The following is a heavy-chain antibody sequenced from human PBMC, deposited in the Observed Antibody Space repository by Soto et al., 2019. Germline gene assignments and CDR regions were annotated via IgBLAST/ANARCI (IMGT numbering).Heavy chain of an antibody. CDR3: ATGAAAAGNDWFDP. CDR1: GCSISSGDYY. Sequence: PSETLSLTCTVSGCSISSGDYYWSWILQPPGKGLEWIGYIYYSGSTYYNPSLKSRVTISVDTSKNQFSLKLSSVTAADTAVYYCATGAAAAGNDWFDPRAQRTLVPVSS. CDR2: IYYSGST. J-gene: IGHJ5*02. V-gene: IGHV4-30-4*01. D-gene: IGHD6-13*01.